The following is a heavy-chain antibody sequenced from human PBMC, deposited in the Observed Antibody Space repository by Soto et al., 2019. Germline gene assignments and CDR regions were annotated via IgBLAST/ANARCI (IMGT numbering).Heavy chain of an antibody. CDR2: INPNSGGT. CDR1: GYSFTAYC. CDR3: ARSSGTYSDFDY. V-gene: IGHV1-2*02. D-gene: IGHD1-26*01. J-gene: IGHJ4*01. Sequence: VKVSCKASGYSFTAYCVHWVRQAPGQGLEWMGWINPNSGGTNYAQRFQGRVAMTTDTSTNTAYMELNSLKSDDTALYFCARSSGTYSDFDYWGQGTQVTVSS.